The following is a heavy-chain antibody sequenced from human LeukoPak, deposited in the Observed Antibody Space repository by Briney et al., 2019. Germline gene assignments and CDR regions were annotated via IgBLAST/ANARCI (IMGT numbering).Heavy chain of an antibody. CDR3: ATTSQGAFDI. CDR1: GLNFDNYA. D-gene: IGHD2-2*01. CDR2: ISWNSGSI. Sequence: GGSLRLSCAASGLNFDNYAMHWVRQAPGKGLEWVSGISWNSGSIDYADSVKGRFTVSRDNAKNSLYLQMNSLGAEDMALYYCATTSQGAFDIWGQGTMVTVSS. J-gene: IGHJ3*02. V-gene: IGHV3-9*03.